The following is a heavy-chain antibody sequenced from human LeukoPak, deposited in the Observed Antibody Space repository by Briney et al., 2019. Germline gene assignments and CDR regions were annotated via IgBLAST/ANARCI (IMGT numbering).Heavy chain of an antibody. D-gene: IGHD5-12*01. CDR1: GFTFSSYE. V-gene: IGHV3-48*03. J-gene: IGHJ6*03. CDR2: ISSSGSTI. CDR3: AREVDSGYYYMDV. Sequence: PGGSLRLSCAASGFTFSSYEMNWVRQAPGKRRESVSHISSSGSTIYYADSVKGRFTISRDNAKNSLYLQMNSLRAEDTAVYYCAREVDSGYYYMDVWGKGTTVTVSS.